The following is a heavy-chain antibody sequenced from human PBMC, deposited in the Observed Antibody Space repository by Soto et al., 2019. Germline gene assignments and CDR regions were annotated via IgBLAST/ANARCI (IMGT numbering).Heavy chain of an antibody. CDR2: MNPNSGNT. CDR3: SRERTSQGGVYGMDV. Sequence: QVQLVQSGAEVKKPGASVKVSCKASGYTFTSYDINWVRQATGQGLEWMGWMNPNSGNTGYAQKFQGRVTMTRNTSISTAYMELSSLRYEDTAVYYCSRERTSQGGVYGMDVWGQGTTVTVSS. D-gene: IGHD3-16*01. V-gene: IGHV1-8*01. CDR1: GYTFTSYD. J-gene: IGHJ6*02.